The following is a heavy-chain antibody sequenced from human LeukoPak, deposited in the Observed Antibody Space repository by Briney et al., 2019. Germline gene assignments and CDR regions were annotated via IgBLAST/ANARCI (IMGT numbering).Heavy chain of an antibody. CDR1: GGSFSGYY. CDR3: ARENNWNYRGGDWFDP. D-gene: IGHD1-7*01. Sequence: SETLSLTCAVYGGSFSGYYWSWIRQPPGKGLEWIGEINHSGSTNYNPSLKSRVTISVDTSKNQFSLKLSSVTAADTAVYYCARENNWNYRGGDWFDPWGQGTLVTVSS. CDR2: INHSGST. V-gene: IGHV4-34*01. J-gene: IGHJ5*02.